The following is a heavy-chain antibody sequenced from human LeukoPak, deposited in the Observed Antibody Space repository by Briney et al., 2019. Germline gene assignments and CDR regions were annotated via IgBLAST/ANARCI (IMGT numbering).Heavy chain of an antibody. CDR1: GFTFSTYG. V-gene: IGHV3-23*01. CDR2: ISTSGAST. Sequence: PGGSLRLSCAASGFTFSTYGMTWVRQAPGKGLEWVSTISTSGASTYYADSVQGRFTISRDNSKNTLYLQMNSLRAEDTAVYYCSHAYNLSYWGQGTLVTVSS. CDR3: SHAYNLSY. D-gene: IGHD5-24*01. J-gene: IGHJ4*02.